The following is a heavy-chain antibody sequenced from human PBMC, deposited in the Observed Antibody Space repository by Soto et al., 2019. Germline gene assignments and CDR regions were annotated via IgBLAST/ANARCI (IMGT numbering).Heavy chain of an antibody. J-gene: IGHJ4*02. CDR1: GYTFTSYG. V-gene: IGHV1-18*01. Sequence: ASLKGSCKAAGYTFTSYGISWVRQAPGQGLEWMGWISAYNGNANYAQKLQGRVTMTTDTSTSTAYMELRSLRSDDTAVYYCARGVGATGSVSYWGQGTLVTVSS. D-gene: IGHD1-26*01. CDR3: ARGVGATGSVSY. CDR2: ISAYNGNA.